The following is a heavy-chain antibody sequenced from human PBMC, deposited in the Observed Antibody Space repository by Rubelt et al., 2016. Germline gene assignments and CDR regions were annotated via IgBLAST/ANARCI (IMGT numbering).Heavy chain of an antibody. Sequence: QVQLQESGPGLVKPSQTLSLTCTVSGGSISSGGYYWSWIRQHPGKGLEWIGYSDYSGSTYYNPSLKSRVTISVDTSKNQFSLQLSSVTAADTAVYYCARDSGSRIFDYWGQGTLVTVSS. V-gene: IGHV4-31*03. CDR3: ARDSGSRIFDY. D-gene: IGHD2/OR15-2a*01. J-gene: IGHJ4*02. CDR2: SDYSGST. CDR1: GGSISSGGYY.